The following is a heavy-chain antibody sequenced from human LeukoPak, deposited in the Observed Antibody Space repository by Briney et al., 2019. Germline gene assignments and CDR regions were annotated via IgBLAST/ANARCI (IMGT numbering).Heavy chain of an antibody. CDR2: ISYGGSNK. J-gene: IGHJ3*02. CDR3: AKDLVGEFSYSRAFDI. V-gene: IGHV3-30*18. D-gene: IGHD3-16*01. Sequence: PGRSLRLSCAASGFTFSNYGMHWVRQAPGKGLEWVAVISYGGSNKYYADSVKGRFTISRDNSKNTLYLQMNSLRAEDTAVFYCAKDLVGEFSYSRAFDIWGQGTMVTVSS. CDR1: GFTFSNYG.